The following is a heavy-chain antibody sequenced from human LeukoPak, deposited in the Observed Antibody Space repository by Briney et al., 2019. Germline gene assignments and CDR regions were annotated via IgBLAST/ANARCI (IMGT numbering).Heavy chain of an antibody. Sequence: PGRCLRLSCAASGFTFSSYAMHWVRQAPGKGLEWVAVISYDGSNKYYADSVKGRFTISRDNSKNTLYLQMNSLRAEDTAVYYCARDMREQQWLVRIKLPDYWGQGTLVTVSS. CDR2: ISYDGSNK. CDR3: ARDMREQQWLVRIKLPDY. V-gene: IGHV3-30*04. CDR1: GFTFSSYA. D-gene: IGHD6-19*01. J-gene: IGHJ4*02.